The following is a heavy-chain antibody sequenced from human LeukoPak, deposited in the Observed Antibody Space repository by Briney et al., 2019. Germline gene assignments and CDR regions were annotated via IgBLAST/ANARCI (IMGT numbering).Heavy chain of an antibody. CDR1: GYSISSGYY. CDR3: ARDRGYCSSTSCYVWFDP. CDR2: IYTSGST. D-gene: IGHD2-2*01. J-gene: IGHJ5*02. Sequence: PSETLSLTCTVSGYSISSGYYWSWIRQPAGKGLEWIGRIYTSGSTNYNPSLKSRVTISVDTSKNQFSLKLSSVTAADTAVYYCARDRGYCSSTSCYVWFDPWGQGTLVTVSS. V-gene: IGHV4-61*02.